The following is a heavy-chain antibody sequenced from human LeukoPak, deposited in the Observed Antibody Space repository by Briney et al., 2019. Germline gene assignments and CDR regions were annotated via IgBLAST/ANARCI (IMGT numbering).Heavy chain of an antibody. V-gene: IGHV3-30*18. CDR1: GSTFSSYG. CDR2: ISYDGSNK. D-gene: IGHD6-19*01. CDR3: AKQTEWLVSFYYYYMDV. J-gene: IGHJ6*03. Sequence: GGSLRLSCAASGSTFSSYGMHWVRQAPGKGLEWVAVISYDGSNKYYADSVKGRFTISRDNSKNTLYLQMNSLRAEDTAVYYCAKQTEWLVSFYYYYMDVWGKGTTVTVSS.